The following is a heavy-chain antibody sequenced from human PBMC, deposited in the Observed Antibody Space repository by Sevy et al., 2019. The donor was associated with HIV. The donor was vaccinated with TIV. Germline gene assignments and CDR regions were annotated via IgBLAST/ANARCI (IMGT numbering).Heavy chain of an antibody. D-gene: IGHD3-22*01. Sequence: GGSLRLSCAASGFSFSTYAMTRVRQAPGKGLEWVSAISGSGSNTYNADSVKGRFTISRDNSKNTLYLQMNSLRAEDTAVYYCAKEGPGYNYDSSGYFPSWGQGTLVTVSS. CDR2: ISGSGSNT. J-gene: IGHJ4*02. CDR3: AKEGPGYNYDSSGYFPS. V-gene: IGHV3-23*01. CDR1: GFSFSTYA.